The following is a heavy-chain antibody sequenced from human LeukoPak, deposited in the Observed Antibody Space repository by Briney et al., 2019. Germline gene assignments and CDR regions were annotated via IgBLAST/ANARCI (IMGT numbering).Heavy chain of an antibody. V-gene: IGHV1-3*01. CDR2: INAGNGNT. CDR1: GYTFTSYA. J-gene: IGHJ4*02. CDR3: ARGLSSSWGFYY. Sequence: ASVTVSCKASGYTFTSYAMHWVRQAPGQRLEWTGWINAGNGNTKYSQQFQGRVTITRDTSASTASMELSSLRSEDTAVYYCARGLSSSWGFYYWGQGTLVTVSS. D-gene: IGHD6-13*01.